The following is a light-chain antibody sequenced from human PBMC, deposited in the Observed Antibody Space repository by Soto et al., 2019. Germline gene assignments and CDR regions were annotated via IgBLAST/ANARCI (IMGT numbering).Light chain of an antibody. J-gene: IGKJ4*01. CDR2: GAS. Sequence: EIVLTQSPGTLSLSPGEMATLSCRASQSVSTNYLVRYQQKPGQAPRLLIYGASSRATGIPDRFSGSGSGADVTLAVRRLEREDFAGYFCQQYGSVPLTFGGGTKVEIK. CDR3: QQYGSVPLT. V-gene: IGKV3-20*01. CDR1: QSVSTNY.